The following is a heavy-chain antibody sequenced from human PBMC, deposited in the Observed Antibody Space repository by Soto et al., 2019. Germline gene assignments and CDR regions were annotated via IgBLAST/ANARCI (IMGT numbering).Heavy chain of an antibody. V-gene: IGHV3-30*18. Sequence: QVQLVESGGGVVQPGRSLRLSCAASGFTFSSYGMHWVRQAPGRGLEWVAVISYDGSNKYYADSVKGRFTISRDNSKNTLYLQMNSLRAEDTAVYYCAKDHNSNLEHYFDYWGQGTLVTVSS. CDR1: GFTFSSYG. CDR3: AKDHNSNLEHYFDY. J-gene: IGHJ4*02. CDR2: ISYDGSNK. D-gene: IGHD1-7*01.